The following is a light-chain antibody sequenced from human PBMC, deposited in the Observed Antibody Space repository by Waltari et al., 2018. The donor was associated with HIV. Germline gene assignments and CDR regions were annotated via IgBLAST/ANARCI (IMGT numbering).Light chain of an antibody. CDR3: CSYAGDSTYV. V-gene: IGLV2-23*01. Sequence: QSALAQPASLSGSLGQSITISCTGTSRDVGIYYLVTWYQQYPGKAPQLMIYEDHKRPAGVSDRLSGSKSGNTAFLTISGLQADDEADYYCCSYAGDSTYVFGTGTKVTVL. J-gene: IGLJ1*01. CDR1: SRDVGIYYL. CDR2: EDH.